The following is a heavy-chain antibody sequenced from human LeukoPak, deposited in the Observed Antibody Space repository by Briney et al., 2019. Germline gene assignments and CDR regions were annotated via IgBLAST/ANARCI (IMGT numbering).Heavy chain of an antibody. CDR1: GGTFSNYA. CDR2: INPNSGGT. D-gene: IGHD3-9*01. Sequence: ASVKVSCKASGGTFSNYAINWVRQAPGQGLEWMGRINPNSGGTNYAQKFQGRVTMTRDTSISTAYMELSRLRSDDTAVYYCAVGAGYYILGSHGAFDIWGQGTMVTVSS. CDR3: AVGAGYYILGSHGAFDI. V-gene: IGHV1-2*06. J-gene: IGHJ3*02.